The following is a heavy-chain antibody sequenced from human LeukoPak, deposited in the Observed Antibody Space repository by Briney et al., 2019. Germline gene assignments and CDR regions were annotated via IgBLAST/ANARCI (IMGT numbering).Heavy chain of an antibody. CDR3: VRGGTLLYFDY. J-gene: IGHJ4*02. CDR2: INHSGST. CDR1: GGSFSGYY. D-gene: IGHD2-8*02. Sequence: SETLSLTCAVYGGSFSGYYWSWLRQPPGKGLEWIGEINHSGSTNYNPSLKSRVTISVDTSKNQFSLKLSSVTAADTAVYYCVRGGTLLYFDYWGQGTLVTVSS. V-gene: IGHV4-34*01.